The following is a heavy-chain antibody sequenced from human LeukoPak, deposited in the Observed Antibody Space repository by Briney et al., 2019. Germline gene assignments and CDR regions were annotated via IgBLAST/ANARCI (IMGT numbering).Heavy chain of an antibody. D-gene: IGHD6-13*01. CDR3: ARGPPYSSSWYFDY. CDR1: GXTFSTYA. J-gene: IGHJ4*02. Sequence: GGSLRLSWAASGXTFSTYAMHWVRQAPGKGQEWVAVISYDGSNKYYADSVKGRFTVSRDNSKNTLYLQMNSLRAEDTAVYYCARGPPYSSSWYFDYWGQGTLVTVSS. CDR2: ISYDGSNK. V-gene: IGHV3-30-3*01.